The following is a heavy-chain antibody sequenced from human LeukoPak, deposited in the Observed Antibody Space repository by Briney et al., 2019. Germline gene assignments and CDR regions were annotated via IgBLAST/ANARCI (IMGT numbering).Heavy chain of an antibody. D-gene: IGHD5-12*01. CDR1: GFTFTNYA. CDR2: LTGDGGT. V-gene: IGHV3-23*01. Sequence: GGSLRLSCAASGFTFTNYAMSWVRQAPGKGLEWVSVLTGDGGTYYADSVKGRFTNSRDDSKNTLFLQMNSLRAEDTAVYYCAKRSGPLDYWGQGTLVTVSS. CDR3: AKRSGPLDY. J-gene: IGHJ4*02.